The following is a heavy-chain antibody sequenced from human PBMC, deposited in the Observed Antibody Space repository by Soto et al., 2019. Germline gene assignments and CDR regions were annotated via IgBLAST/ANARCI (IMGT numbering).Heavy chain of an antibody. Sequence: SETLSLTCAVSGYSISSGYYWGWTRQPPGKGLEWIGSIYHSGSTYYNPSLKSRVTISVDTSKNQFSLKLSSVTAADTAVYYCARVGGYGDYYFDYWGQGTLVTVSS. D-gene: IGHD4-17*01. CDR3: ARVGGYGDYYFDY. J-gene: IGHJ4*02. CDR1: GYSISSGYY. CDR2: IYHSGST. V-gene: IGHV4-38-2*01.